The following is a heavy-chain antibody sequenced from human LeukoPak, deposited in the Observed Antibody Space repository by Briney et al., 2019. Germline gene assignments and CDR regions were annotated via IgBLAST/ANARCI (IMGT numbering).Heavy chain of an antibody. Sequence: SSETLSLTCTVSGGSISSSSYYWGWIRQPPGKGLEWIGSIYYSGSTYYNPSLKSRVTISVDTSKNQFSLKLSSVTAADTAVYYCARLGYYGSGSYGIFDYWGQGTLVTVSS. D-gene: IGHD3-10*01. CDR2: IYYSGST. CDR3: ARLGYYGSGSYGIFDY. CDR1: GGSISSSSYY. V-gene: IGHV4-39*01. J-gene: IGHJ4*02.